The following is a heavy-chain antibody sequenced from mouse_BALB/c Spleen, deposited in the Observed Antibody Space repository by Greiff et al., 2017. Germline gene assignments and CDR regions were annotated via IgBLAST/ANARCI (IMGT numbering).Heavy chain of an antibody. D-gene: IGHD3-1*01. V-gene: IGHV2-9*02. CDR1: GFSLTSYG. J-gene: IGHJ3*01. CDR2: IWAGGST. CDR3: ARDSEGYPRFAY. Sequence: QVQLKESGPGLVAPSQSLSITCTVSGFSLTSYGVHWVRQPPGKGLEWLGVIWAGGSTNYNSALMSRLSISKDNSKSQVFLKMNSLQTDDTAMYYCARDSEGYPRFAYWGQGTLVTVSA.